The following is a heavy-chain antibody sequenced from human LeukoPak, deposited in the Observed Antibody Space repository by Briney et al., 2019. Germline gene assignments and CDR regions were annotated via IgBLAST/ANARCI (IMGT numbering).Heavy chain of an antibody. CDR3: AKDMELAS. D-gene: IGHD1-26*01. CDR2: TSSSGANA. CDR1: GFTFRDAA. J-gene: IGHJ5*02. Sequence: GGSLRLSCAASGFTFRDAAMTWVRQAPGKGLEWVSLTSSSGANAYYADSVKGRFTISRDNSKNTLYLQMINLRGEDTAEYYCAKDMELASWGQGTLVIVSS. V-gene: IGHV3-23*01.